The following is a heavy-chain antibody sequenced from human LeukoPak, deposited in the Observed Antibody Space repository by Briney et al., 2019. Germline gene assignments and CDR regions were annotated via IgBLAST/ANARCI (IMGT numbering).Heavy chain of an antibody. CDR3: VMEVATGY. V-gene: IGHV3-74*01. CDR2: MNSDGSIT. CDR1: GYSFSSKW. D-gene: IGHD1-1*01. Sequence: GGSLRLSCAASGYSFSSKWMHWVRQAPGKGLVWVSGMNSDGSITGYTDSVKGRFTISRDNAKNTLFLQMNSLRVEDTAVYYCVMEVATGYWGQGTLVTVSS. J-gene: IGHJ4*02.